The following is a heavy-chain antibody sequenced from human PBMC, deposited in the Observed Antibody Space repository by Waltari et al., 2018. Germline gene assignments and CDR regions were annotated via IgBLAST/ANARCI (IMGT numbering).Heavy chain of an antibody. CDR2: SSGSGGST. CDR3: ANGGSYYDILTGQYYFDY. D-gene: IGHD3-9*01. V-gene: IGHV3-23*01. Sequence: VQLLESGGGLVQPGGSLRLSCAASGFTFSSYAMSWVRQAPGKGLEWVSASSGSGGSTYYADSVKGRFTISRDNSKNTLYLQMNSLRAEDTAVYYCANGGSYYDILTGQYYFDYWGQGTLVTVSS. J-gene: IGHJ4*02. CDR1: GFTFSSYA.